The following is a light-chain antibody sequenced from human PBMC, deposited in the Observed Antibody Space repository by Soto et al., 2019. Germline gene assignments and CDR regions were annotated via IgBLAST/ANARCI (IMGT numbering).Light chain of an antibody. CDR3: QTWGTGIRVV. J-gene: IGLJ2*01. CDR2: VNSDASH. CDR1: SGHSTYT. Sequence: QPVLTQSPSTSASLGASVKLTCTLSSGHSTYTIAWHQQQPEKGPRFVMKVNSDASHSKGDGIPDRFSGSSSGAERYLTISSLQSEDEADYYCQTWGTGIRVVFGGGTKLTVL. V-gene: IGLV4-69*02.